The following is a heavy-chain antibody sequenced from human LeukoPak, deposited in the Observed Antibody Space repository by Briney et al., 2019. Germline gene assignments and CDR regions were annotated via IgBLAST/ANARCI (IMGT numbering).Heavy chain of an antibody. Sequence: GESLKTSCKASGYSFPSYWLGWVRQMSGKGLEWIAGIHPNYASTIYSPSFQGQVTISDDKSISTAYLKWSSRKASDTAMYYCARRGYSYGASFDYWGEGTLVTVSS. D-gene: IGHD5-18*01. J-gene: IGHJ4*02. CDR2: IHPNYAST. CDR3: ARRGYSYGASFDY. V-gene: IGHV5-51*01. CDR1: GYSFPSYW.